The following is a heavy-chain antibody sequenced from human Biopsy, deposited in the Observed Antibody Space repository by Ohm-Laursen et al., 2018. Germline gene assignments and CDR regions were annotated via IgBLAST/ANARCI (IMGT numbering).Heavy chain of an antibody. D-gene: IGHD6-19*01. CDR2: IYYTGST. V-gene: IGHV4-59*01. Sequence: SQTLSLTCTVSRDSISNYYWTWIRQSPGKGLEWIGYIYYTGSTNYNPSVKSRVTISVDTSKNQFSLKLNSVTAADTAVYYCARTPGKAVAGRFLDLWGRGTLVTVSS. CDR1: RDSISNYY. J-gene: IGHJ2*01. CDR3: ARTPGKAVAGRFLDL.